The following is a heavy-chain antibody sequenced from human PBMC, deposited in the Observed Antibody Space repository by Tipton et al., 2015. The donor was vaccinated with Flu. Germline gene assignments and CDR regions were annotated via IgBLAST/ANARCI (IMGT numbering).Heavy chain of an antibody. J-gene: IGHJ5*02. V-gene: IGHV4-61*02. Sequence: GLVKPSETLSLSCTVSGDSVSSDNTYWSWIRQPAGKALEYIGRFYSSGGTRYNPSLRSRVSISVDRSKNQFSLRLVSMTATDTAVYYCARRDYSIYVSEPKNWFDPWGQGILVTVSS. D-gene: IGHD4-11*01. CDR2: FYSSGGT. CDR1: GDSVSSDNTY. CDR3: ARRDYSIYVSEPKNWFDP.